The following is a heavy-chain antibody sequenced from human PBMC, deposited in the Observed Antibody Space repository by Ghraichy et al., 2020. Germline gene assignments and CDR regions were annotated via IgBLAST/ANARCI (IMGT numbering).Heavy chain of an antibody. CDR3: TSQTSMTTGPKYYYAMDV. CDR1: GYTFTNYW. V-gene: IGHV5-10-1*01. Sequence: GESLNISCKGSGYTFTNYWINWVRQMPGKGLEWMGRIDPGDSYTKYSPSFQGHVTISADKSINTAYLQWSSLEASDTAMYYCTSQTSMTTGPKYYYAMDVWGQGTPVTVSS. CDR2: IDPGDSYT. J-gene: IGHJ6*02. D-gene: IGHD4-17*01.